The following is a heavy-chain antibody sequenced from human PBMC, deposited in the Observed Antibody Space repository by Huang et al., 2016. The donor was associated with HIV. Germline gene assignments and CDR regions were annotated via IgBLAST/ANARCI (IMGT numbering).Heavy chain of an antibody. J-gene: IGHJ2*01. CDR2: ISDDGRNQ. Sequence: QVQLVESGGGVVQPGRSLRFSCTASGFTLSRYGMHWVRQAPGKGLEWVAFISDDGRNQYYADSVKGRFSISRDNSRNTLYLQMNSLTTEDTTVYFCARDPATWYFDLWGRGTLVTVSS. CDR3: ARDPATWYFDL. V-gene: IGHV3-30*03. CDR1: GFTLSRYG.